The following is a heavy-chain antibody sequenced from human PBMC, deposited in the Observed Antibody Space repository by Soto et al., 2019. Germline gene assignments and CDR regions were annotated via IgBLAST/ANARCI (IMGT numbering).Heavy chain of an antibody. D-gene: IGHD4-17*01. CDR3: ARDGITETTNYHYAMDV. V-gene: IGHV3-48*03. CDR1: GFTFNTYH. J-gene: IGHJ6*02. Sequence: EVQLVESGGGLVQPGGSLILSCAASGFTFNTYHMNWVRQAPGKGLEWVSYIHSGGSRIYYADSVKGRFTISRDNSKNSLFLQMNSPGAEDTAVYYCARDGITETTNYHYAMDVWGQGTTVTVSS. CDR2: IHSGGSRI.